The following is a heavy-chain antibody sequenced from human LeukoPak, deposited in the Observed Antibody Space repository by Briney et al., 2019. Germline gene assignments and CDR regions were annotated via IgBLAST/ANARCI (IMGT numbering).Heavy chain of an antibody. Sequence: SETLSLTCAVSGDSISSDYWSWVRQPPGKGLEWIGEINHSGSTNYNPSLKSRVTISVDTSKNQFSLKLSSVTAADTAVYYCARSLPGYWGQGTLVTVSS. CDR1: GDSISSDY. J-gene: IGHJ4*02. D-gene: IGHD7-27*01. V-gene: IGHV4-34*01. CDR2: INHSGST. CDR3: ARSLPGY.